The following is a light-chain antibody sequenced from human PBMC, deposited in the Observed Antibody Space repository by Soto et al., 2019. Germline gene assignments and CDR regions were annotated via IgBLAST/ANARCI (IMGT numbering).Light chain of an antibody. Sequence: EVMMTQSPATLSVSPGERATLSCRASQSVSSNLAWYHQKPGQAPRLLIYGASTRATGIPARFSGSGSGTEFTLTISSLQYEDFAVYYCQQYNNWPRTFGQGTKADIK. CDR3: QQYNNWPRT. CDR1: QSVSSN. CDR2: GAS. J-gene: IGKJ1*01. V-gene: IGKV3-15*01.